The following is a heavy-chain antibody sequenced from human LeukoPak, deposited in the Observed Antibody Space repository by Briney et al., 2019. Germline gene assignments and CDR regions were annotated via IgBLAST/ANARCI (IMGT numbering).Heavy chain of an antibody. Sequence: GGSLRLSCAASGFTFSSYSMNWVRQAPGKGLEWVSSISGSSSYIYYADSVKGRFTISRDNAKNSLYLQMNSLRAEDTAVYYCARDQWSPDFDYWGQGTLVTVSS. D-gene: IGHD2-15*01. V-gene: IGHV3-21*01. J-gene: IGHJ4*02. CDR1: GFTFSSYS. CDR3: ARDQWSPDFDY. CDR2: ISGSSSYI.